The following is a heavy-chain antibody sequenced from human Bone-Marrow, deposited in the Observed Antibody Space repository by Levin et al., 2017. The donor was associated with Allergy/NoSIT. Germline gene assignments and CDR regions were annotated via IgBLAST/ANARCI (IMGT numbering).Heavy chain of an antibody. V-gene: IGHV4-59*08. D-gene: IGHD1/OR15-1a*01. J-gene: IGHJ4*02. CDR3: ARHPGASFHY. Sequence: SETLSLTCNVSGDSINNDYWSWIRQPPGKGLEWIGYIHFTGSTTYSPSLNSRVTMSIDTSKNQFSLRLTSVTAADTAVYYCARHPGASFHYWGQGILVTVSS. CDR1: GDSINNDY. CDR2: IHFTGST.